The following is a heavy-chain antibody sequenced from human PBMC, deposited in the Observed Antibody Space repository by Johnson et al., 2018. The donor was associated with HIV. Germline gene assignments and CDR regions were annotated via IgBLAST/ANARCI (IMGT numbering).Heavy chain of an antibody. Sequence: QVQLVESGGGVVQPGRSLRLSCAASGFTFGSYAMRWVRQAPGKGLEWVALISFDGGTKYYADSVKGRFIISRDDSKDTLHRHMNSLRPEDTAVYFCAREGNWNPTYGFDVWGQGTIATVSS. CDR2: ISFDGGTK. CDR3: AREGNWNPTYGFDV. CDR1: GFTFGSYA. V-gene: IGHV3-30*04. J-gene: IGHJ3*01. D-gene: IGHD1-1*01.